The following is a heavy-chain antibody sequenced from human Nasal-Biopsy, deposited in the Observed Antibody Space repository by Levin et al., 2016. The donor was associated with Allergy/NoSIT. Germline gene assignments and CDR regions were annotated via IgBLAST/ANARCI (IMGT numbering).Heavy chain of an antibody. Sequence: GESLKISCAASGFTFRAFALHWVRQAPGKGLEWLASISSDGRDTYYSDSVRGRLTISRDTSRNTLNLGVANLGPEDSAIYYCAKEQWPSANPYNGFDSWGQGTRVTVSS. V-gene: IGHV3-30*04. CDR3: AKEQWPSANPYNGFDS. CDR2: ISSDGRDT. CDR1: GFTFRAFA. J-gene: IGHJ4*02. D-gene: IGHD6-19*01.